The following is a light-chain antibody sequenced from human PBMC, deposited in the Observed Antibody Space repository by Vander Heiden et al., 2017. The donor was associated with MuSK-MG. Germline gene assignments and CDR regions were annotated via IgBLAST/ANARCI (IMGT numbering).Light chain of an antibody. CDR2: DAS. CDR3: QQDNSFPYT. CDR1: QSVGSW. Sequence: DFQMTQSPSTLSASVGDRVTITCRASQSVGSWLAWYQQKPGRAPRLLIYDASNLQSGVPARFSGSGSGTEFTLTITRLQPDDFGTYYCQQDNSFPYTFGQGTKLDIK. J-gene: IGKJ2*01. V-gene: IGKV1-5*01.